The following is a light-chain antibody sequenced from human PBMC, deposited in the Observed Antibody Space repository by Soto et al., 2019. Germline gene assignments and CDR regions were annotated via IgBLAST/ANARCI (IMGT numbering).Light chain of an antibody. CDR3: QQRRNWPLT. Sequence: EIVLTQSPATLSLSPGERPPLSSRASQSVDSYLTWYQQRPGQAPRPLVYDVSKRATGIPVRFSGSGSGTDFTLTISSLEPEDVAIYYCQQRRNWPLTFGGGTKVEIK. V-gene: IGKV3-11*01. CDR1: QSVDSY. CDR2: DVS. J-gene: IGKJ4*01.